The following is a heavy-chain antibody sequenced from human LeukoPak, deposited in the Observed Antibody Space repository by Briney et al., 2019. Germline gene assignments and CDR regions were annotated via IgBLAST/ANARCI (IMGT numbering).Heavy chain of an antibody. J-gene: IGHJ4*02. D-gene: IGHD3-9*01. CDR3: ARGVLRYFDWLLRSLDY. V-gene: IGHV1-69*05. Sequence: SVKVSCKASGGTFSSYAISWVRQAPGQGLEWVGGIIPIFGTANYAQKFQGRVTITTDESTSTAYMELSSLRSDDTAVYYCARGVLRYFDWLLRSLDYWGQGTLVTVSS. CDR2: IIPIFGTA. CDR1: GGTFSSYA.